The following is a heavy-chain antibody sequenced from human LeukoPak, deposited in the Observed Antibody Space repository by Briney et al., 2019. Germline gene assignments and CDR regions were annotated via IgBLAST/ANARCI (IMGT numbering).Heavy chain of an antibody. CDR3: ATIGWVLRYAFDI. CDR1: GFILSSYV. CDR2: ISSRGSTI. J-gene: IGHJ3*02. V-gene: IGHV3-48*03. D-gene: IGHD3-16*01. Sequence: GGSLRLSCAASGFILSSYVMNWVRQAPGKGLEWVSHISSRGSTIYYADSVKGRFTISRDNAKNSLYLQMNRLGGEGTVVYYCATIGWVLRYAFDIWGKGTMVTVSS.